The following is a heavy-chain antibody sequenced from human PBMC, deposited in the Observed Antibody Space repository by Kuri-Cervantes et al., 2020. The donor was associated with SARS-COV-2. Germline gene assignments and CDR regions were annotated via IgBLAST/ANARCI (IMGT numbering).Heavy chain of an antibody. J-gene: IGHJ6*03. D-gene: IGHD3-9*01. CDR3: ARDRRYDILTGYSSYYYHYMDV. CDR1: GYTFTSYG. Sequence: ASVKVSCKASGYTFTSYGISWVRQAPGQGLEWMGWISAYNGNTNYAQKLQGRVTITTDESTSTAYMELSSLRSEDTAVYYCARDRRYDILTGYSSYYYHYMDVWGKGTTVTVSS. CDR2: ISAYNGNT. V-gene: IGHV1-18*01.